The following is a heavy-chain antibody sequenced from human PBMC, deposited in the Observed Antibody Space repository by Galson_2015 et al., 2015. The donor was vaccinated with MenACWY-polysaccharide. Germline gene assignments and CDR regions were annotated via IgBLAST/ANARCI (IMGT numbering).Heavy chain of an antibody. V-gene: IGHV6-1*01. Sequence: AISGDSVSSNTAAWNWIRQSPSRGLEWLGRTYYRPNWPSDYALSVIGRITINADTSKNQFSLQLNSVTPEDTAVYYCVRGGAAASLLFAPWGQGTLVTVSS. CDR1: GDSVSSNTAA. J-gene: IGHJ5*02. CDR2: TYYRPNWPS. CDR3: VRGGAAASLLFAP. D-gene: IGHD2-15*01.